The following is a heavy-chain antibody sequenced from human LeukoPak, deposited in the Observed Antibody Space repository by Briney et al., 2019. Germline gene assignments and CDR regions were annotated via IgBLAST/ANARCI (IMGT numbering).Heavy chain of an antibody. CDR1: GFTFSDYY. V-gene: IGHV3-11*04. Sequence: GGSLRLSCAASGFTFSDYYMSWIRQAPGKGLEWVSYISSSGSTIYYADSVKGRFTISRDNAKNSLYLQMNSLRAEDTAVYYCAVGYCSSTSCYTARPFDYWGQGTLVTVSS. D-gene: IGHD2-2*02. J-gene: IGHJ4*02. CDR3: AVGYCSSTSCYTARPFDY. CDR2: ISSSGSTI.